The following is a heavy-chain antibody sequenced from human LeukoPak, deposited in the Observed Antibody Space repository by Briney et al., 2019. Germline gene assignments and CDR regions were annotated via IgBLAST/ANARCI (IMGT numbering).Heavy chain of an antibody. CDR1: GFTFSSYS. V-gene: IGHV3-21*01. Sequence: GGSLRLSCAASGFTFSSYSMNWVRQAPGKGLEWVSSISSSSYIYYADSVKGRFTISRDNAKNSLYLQMNSLRAEDTAVYYCARDLASGIAAAGTVHWFDPWGQGTLVTVSS. J-gene: IGHJ5*02. CDR3: ARDLASGIAAAGTVHWFDP. CDR2: ISSSSYI. D-gene: IGHD6-13*01.